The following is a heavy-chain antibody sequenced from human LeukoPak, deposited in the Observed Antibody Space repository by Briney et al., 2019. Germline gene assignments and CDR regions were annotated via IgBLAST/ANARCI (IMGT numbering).Heavy chain of an antibody. J-gene: IGHJ4*02. CDR3: ARDPSLVGYYYDSSAGY. CDR1: GFTVSSNY. Sequence: PGGSLRLSCAASGFTVSSNYMSWVRQAPGKGLEWVSVIYSGGSTYYADSVKGRFTISRDNPENTLYLQMNSLRAEDTAVYYCARDPSLVGYYYDSSAGYWGQGTLVTVSS. CDR2: IYSGGST. V-gene: IGHV3-53*01. D-gene: IGHD3-22*01.